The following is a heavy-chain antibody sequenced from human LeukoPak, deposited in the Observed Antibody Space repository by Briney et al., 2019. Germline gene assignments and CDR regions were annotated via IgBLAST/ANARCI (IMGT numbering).Heavy chain of an antibody. V-gene: IGHV1-69*04. CDR2: IIPILGIA. CDR1: GGTFSSYA. Sequence: SVKVSCKASGGTFSSYAISWVRQAPGQGLEWMGRIIPILGIANHAQKFQGRVTITADKSTSTAYMELSSLRSEDTAVYYCAREVDCSSTSCYGSWFDPWGQGTLVTVSS. D-gene: IGHD2-2*01. J-gene: IGHJ5*02. CDR3: AREVDCSSTSCYGSWFDP.